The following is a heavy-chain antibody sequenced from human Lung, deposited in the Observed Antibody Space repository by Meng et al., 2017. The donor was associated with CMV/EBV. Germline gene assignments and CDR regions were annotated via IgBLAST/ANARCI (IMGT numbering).Heavy chain of an antibody. D-gene: IGHD3-10*01. CDR1: GGSISSYY. CDR3: AREEGIGGFDP. Sequence: VQLQESGPGLGKPSEPLSLTCTVSGGSISSYYWSWIRQPPGKGLEWIEYIYYSGSTTYNPSLKSRVTISVDTSKNQFSLKLSSVTAADTAVYYCAREEGIGGFDPWGQGTLVTVSS. CDR2: IYYSGST. J-gene: IGHJ5*02. V-gene: IGHV4-59*01.